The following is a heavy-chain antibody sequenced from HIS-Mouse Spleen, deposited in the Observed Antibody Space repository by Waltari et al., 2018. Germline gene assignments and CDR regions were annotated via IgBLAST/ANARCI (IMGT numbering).Heavy chain of an antibody. CDR3: AKDTSGSYSDY. CDR2: ISYDGSNK. CDR1: GFTLSSYG. D-gene: IGHD1-26*01. J-gene: IGHJ4*02. V-gene: IGHV3-30*18. Sequence: QVQLVESGGGVVQHGWSMRPHCAASGFTLSSYGMLWVRQAPGKGLGWVAVISYDGSNKYYADYVKGRFTISRDNSKNTLYLQMNSLRAEDTAVYYCAKDTSGSYSDYWGQGTLVTVSS.